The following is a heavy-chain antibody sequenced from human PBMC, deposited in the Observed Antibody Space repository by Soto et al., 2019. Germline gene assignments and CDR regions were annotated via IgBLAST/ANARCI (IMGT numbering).Heavy chain of an antibody. J-gene: IGHJ5*02. CDR1: GGSISSSSYY. CDR3: ARHADSSSWYNWFDP. CDR2: IYYSGST. D-gene: IGHD6-13*01. Sequence: PSETLSLTCTVSGGSISSSSYYWGWIRQPPGKGLEWIGSIYYSGSTYYNPSLKSRVTISVDTSKNQFSLKLSSVTAADTAVYYCARHADSSSWYNWFDPWGQGTLVTVSS. V-gene: IGHV4-39*01.